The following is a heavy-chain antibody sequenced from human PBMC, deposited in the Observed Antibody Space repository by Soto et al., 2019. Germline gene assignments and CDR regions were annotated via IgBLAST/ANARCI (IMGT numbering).Heavy chain of an antibody. J-gene: IGHJ4*02. V-gene: IGHV2-5*02. Sequence: SGATLMNPTQTLTLTCSFSGFSVTTVPVGGGWIRQSPGKALEWLAFAYWDDDNRYSPSLRSRLTVTKDTYKNQVVLTMNNMDPVDTATDFCERRRSSGDCNRGYFECWGQGTLVTVSS. CDR3: ERRRSSGDCNRGYFEC. D-gene: IGHD2-21*02. CDR2: AYWDDDN. CDR1: GFSVTTVPVG.